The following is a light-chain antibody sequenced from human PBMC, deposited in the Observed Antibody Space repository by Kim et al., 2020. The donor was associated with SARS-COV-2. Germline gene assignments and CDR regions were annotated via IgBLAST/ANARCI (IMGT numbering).Light chain of an antibody. Sequence: ALGQTVRITCQGDSLRSYYASWYRQKPGQAPVLVIYGKNNRPSGIPDRFSGFSSGNTASLTITGAQAEDEADYYCNSRDSSGNHWVFGGGTQLTVL. CDR3: NSRDSSGNHWV. V-gene: IGLV3-19*01. J-gene: IGLJ3*02. CDR1: SLRSYY. CDR2: GKN.